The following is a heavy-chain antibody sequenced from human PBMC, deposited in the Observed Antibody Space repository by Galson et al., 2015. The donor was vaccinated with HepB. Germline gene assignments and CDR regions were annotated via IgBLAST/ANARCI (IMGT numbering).Heavy chain of an antibody. CDR2: INPTGDTT. V-gene: IGHV1-46*03. D-gene: IGHD6-13*01. Sequence: SVKVSCKASGYTFTTYYMHWVRQAPGQGLEWMGIINPTGDTTTYAQKFQGRVTVTRDTSTNTVYMELSSLRSEDAAVYYCARGYSSSYRIDYWGQGTLGTVSS. CDR1: GYTFTTYY. J-gene: IGHJ4*02. CDR3: ARGYSSSYRIDY.